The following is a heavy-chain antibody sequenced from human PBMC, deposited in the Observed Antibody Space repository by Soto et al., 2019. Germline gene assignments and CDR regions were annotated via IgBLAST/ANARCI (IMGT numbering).Heavy chain of an antibody. CDR3: ARDRAVSASSSYYWYFDL. V-gene: IGHV4-59*01. D-gene: IGHD6-6*01. CDR1: GGSFSSYY. CDR2: ISYSGNT. Sequence: QVQLQESGPGLVKPSETLSVTCTVSGGSFSSYYWSWIRQPPGKGPEWIGYISYSGNTDYNPSLKSRATISVDTSKNQFSLKVTSVAAADPAVYYCARDRAVSASSSYYWYFDLWGRGTLVTVSS. J-gene: IGHJ2*01.